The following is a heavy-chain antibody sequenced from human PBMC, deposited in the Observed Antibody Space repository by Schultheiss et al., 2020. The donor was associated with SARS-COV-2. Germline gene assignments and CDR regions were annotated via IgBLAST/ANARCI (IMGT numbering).Heavy chain of an antibody. CDR1: GGSFSSYY. CDR3: ARDRSIAAAGPNYYYYMDV. V-gene: IGHV4-34*10. D-gene: IGHD6-13*01. CDR2: INHSGST. Sequence: GSLRLSCAVYGGSFSSYYWSWIRQPPGKGLEWIGEINHSGSTNYNPSLKSRVTMSVDTSKNQFSLKLSSVTAADTAVYYCARDRSIAAAGPNYYYYMDVWGKGTTVTVSS. J-gene: IGHJ6*03.